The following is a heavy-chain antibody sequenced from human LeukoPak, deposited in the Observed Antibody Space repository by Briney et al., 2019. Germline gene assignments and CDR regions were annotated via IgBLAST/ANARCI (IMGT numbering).Heavy chain of an antibody. V-gene: IGHV4-61*02. J-gene: IGHJ3*02. Sequence: TLSLTCTVSGGSISSGSYYWSWIRQPAGKGLEWIGRIYTSGSTNYNPSLKSRVTISVDTSKNQFSLKLISVTAADTAVYYCARVYGITMIVVFISDAFDIWGQGTMVTVSS. CDR2: IYTSGST. CDR3: ARVYGITMIVVFISDAFDI. D-gene: IGHD3-22*01. CDR1: GGSISSGSYY.